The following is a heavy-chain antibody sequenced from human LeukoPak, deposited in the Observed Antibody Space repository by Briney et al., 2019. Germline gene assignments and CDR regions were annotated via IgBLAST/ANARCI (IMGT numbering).Heavy chain of an antibody. CDR2: ISYDGGYQ. V-gene: IGHV3-30*18. Sequence: PGRSLRLPCAASGFTFTSYGKPWVRQAPGKGLEWVTYISYDGGYQYYADSVKGRFTISRDNSKNTVYLQLNSLTPEDTAVYYCAKDRRMMSPHYGMDVWGQGTTVTVSS. CDR3: AKDRRMMSPHYGMDV. D-gene: IGHD3-16*01. J-gene: IGHJ6*02. CDR1: GFTFTSYG.